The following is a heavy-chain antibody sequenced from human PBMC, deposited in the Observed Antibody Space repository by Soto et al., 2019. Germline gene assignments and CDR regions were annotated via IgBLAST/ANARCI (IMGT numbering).Heavy chain of an antibody. D-gene: IGHD2-21*02. CDR2: ISAYNGNT. V-gene: IGHV1-18*01. CDR1: GYTFTNFG. Sequence: ASVKVSCKASGYTFTNFGISWVRQAPGQGLEWMGWISAYNGNTNYAQNFQGRVTMTTDTSTSTAYMELTSLRSEDTAIYYCARGGHVVVVTAALDYWGQGTPVTVSS. J-gene: IGHJ4*02. CDR3: ARGGHVVVVTAALDY.